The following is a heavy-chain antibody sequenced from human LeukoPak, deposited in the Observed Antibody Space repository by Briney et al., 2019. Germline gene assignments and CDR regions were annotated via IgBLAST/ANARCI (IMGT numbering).Heavy chain of an antibody. CDR1: GYSFTSYW. D-gene: IGHD6-13*01. J-gene: IGHJ4*02. CDR3: ARHLYSSSPIDY. V-gene: IGHV5-10-1*01. CDR2: IDPSDSYT. Sequence: GESLKISCKGSGYSFTSYWISWVRQIPGKGLERMGRIDPSDSYTNYSPSFQGHVTISADKSISTAYPQWSSLKASDTAMYYCARHLYSSSPIDYWGQGTLVTVSS.